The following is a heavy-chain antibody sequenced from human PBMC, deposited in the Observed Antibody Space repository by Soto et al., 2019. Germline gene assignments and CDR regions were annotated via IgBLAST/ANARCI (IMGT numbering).Heavy chain of an antibody. J-gene: IGHJ6*02. V-gene: IGHV1-69*13. CDR3: ARTIFGVVIPPVAGMDV. Sequence: GASVKVSCKASGGTFSSYAISWVRQAPGQGLEWMGGIIPIFGTANYAQKFQGRVTITADESTSTAYMELSSLRSEDTAVYYCARTIFGVVIPPVAGMDVWGQGTTVTVSS. CDR1: GGTFSSYA. D-gene: IGHD3-3*01. CDR2: IIPIFGTA.